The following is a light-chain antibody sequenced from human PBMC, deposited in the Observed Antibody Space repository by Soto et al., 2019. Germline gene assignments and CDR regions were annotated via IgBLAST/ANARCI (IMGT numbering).Light chain of an antibody. CDR3: QQSYTTLFT. V-gene: IGKV1-39*01. CDR1: QSIDNY. Sequence: DIQMTQSPPSLSASVGDRVIITCRTSQSIDNYLNWYQQKPGKAPKLLIYAASTLQSGVPSRFSASGSEIHFTLTISSLQPEDIATYYCQQSYTTLFTFGPGTKVDIK. CDR2: AAS. J-gene: IGKJ3*01.